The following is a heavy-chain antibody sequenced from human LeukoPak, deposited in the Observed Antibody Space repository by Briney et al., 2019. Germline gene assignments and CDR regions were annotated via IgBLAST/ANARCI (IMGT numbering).Heavy chain of an antibody. V-gene: IGHV3-49*04. CDR2: IRTKPYGGTP. D-gene: IGHD2-2*01. CDR1: GFTFGDHT. Sequence: PGRSLRLSCTGSGFTFGDHTMNWVRQAPGKGLEWVGFIRTKPYGGTPEYAASVAGRFTISRDDSRRIAYLQMNSLKIEDTAVYFCTRGRIGYCSGTSCYLDSWGQGTLVTVSS. CDR3: TRGRIGYCSGTSCYLDS. J-gene: IGHJ4*02.